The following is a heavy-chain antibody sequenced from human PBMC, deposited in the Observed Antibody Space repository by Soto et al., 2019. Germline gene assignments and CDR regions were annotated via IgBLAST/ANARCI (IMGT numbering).Heavy chain of an antibody. D-gene: IGHD3-22*01. J-gene: IGHJ4*02. Sequence: GGSLRLSCAASGFTFSTYGMTWVRQAPGKGLEWVSAISGSGGTTYYADSVKGRFTISRDNSNNTLYLQMNSLRAEDTAVYYCARDRDRGKFYFDDWGQGALVTVSS. CDR1: GFTFSTYG. CDR2: ISGSGGTT. CDR3: ARDRDRGKFYFDD. V-gene: IGHV3-23*01.